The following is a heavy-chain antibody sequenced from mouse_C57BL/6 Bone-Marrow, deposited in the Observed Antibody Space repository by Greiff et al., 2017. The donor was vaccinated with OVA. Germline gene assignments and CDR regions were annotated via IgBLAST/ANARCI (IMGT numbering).Heavy chain of an antibody. V-gene: IGHV1-76*01. CDR1: GYTFTDYY. CDR2: IYPGSGNT. Sequence: QVQLQQSGAELVRPGASVNLSCKASGYTFTDYYINWVKQRPGQGLEWIARIYPGSGNTYYNEKFKGKATLTAEKSSSTAYMQLSSLTSEDSAVYFCARSRYYYGSSLDYWGQGTTLTVSS. CDR3: ARSRYYYGSSLDY. D-gene: IGHD1-1*01. J-gene: IGHJ2*01.